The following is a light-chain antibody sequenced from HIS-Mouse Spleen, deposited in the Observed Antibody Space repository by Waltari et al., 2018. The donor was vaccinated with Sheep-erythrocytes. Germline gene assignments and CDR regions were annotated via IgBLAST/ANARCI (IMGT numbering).Light chain of an antibody. CDR1: ALPKKY. CDR3: YSTDSSGNGV. J-gene: IGLJ2*01. Sequence: SYELTQPPSVSVSPGQTARITCSGDALPKKYAYWYQPKSGQAPVLVIYEDSKRPPGIPERFSGSSSGTMATLTISGAQVEDEADYYCYSTDSSGNGVFGGGTKLTVL. V-gene: IGLV3-10*01. CDR2: EDS.